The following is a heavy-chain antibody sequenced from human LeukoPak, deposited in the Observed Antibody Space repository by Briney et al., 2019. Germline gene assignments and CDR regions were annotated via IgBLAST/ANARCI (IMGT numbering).Heavy chain of an antibody. CDR1: GFTFSRYA. CDR3: ARDARCSGGSCPEDYYYYYYGMDV. J-gene: IGHJ6*02. V-gene: IGHV3-64*04. D-gene: IGHD2-15*01. Sequence: PGGSLRLSCSASGFTFSRYAMHWVRQAPGKGLEYVSAISSNGGSTYYVDSVKGRFTISRDNSKNTLYLQMNSLRAEDTAVYCCARDARCSGGSCPEDYYYYYYGMDVWGQGTTVTVSS. CDR2: ISSNGGST.